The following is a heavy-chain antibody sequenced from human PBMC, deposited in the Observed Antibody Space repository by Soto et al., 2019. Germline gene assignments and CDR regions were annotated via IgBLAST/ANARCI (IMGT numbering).Heavy chain of an antibody. CDR2: ISTSGDST. Sequence: EVQLLESGGGLVQPGGSLRLSCAASGFTFSGYAMNWVREASGKGLEWVPAISTSGDSTYYAHSVKARFTISRDNSKSTLYLQMNSLRAEDTAVYYCAKGSGTVTLNFFNYWGQGTLVSVSS. V-gene: IGHV3-23*01. CDR1: GFTFSGYA. CDR3: AKGSGTVTLNFFNY. J-gene: IGHJ4*02. D-gene: IGHD4-17*01.